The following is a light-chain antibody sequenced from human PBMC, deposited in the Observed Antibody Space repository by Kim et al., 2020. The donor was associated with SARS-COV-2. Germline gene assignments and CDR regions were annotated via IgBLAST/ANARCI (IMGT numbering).Light chain of an antibody. V-gene: IGKV1-12*01. CDR1: QDVNRW. CDR3: QQANRFPYT. Sequence: DIQITQSPSSVSASVGDRVTMTCRASQDVNRWLAWYQQKPGKAPKLLIYAASTLQGGVPPRFSGSGSGTDFTLTISSLHPEDFATYYCQQANRFPYTFGQGTKLEI. CDR2: AAS. J-gene: IGKJ2*01.